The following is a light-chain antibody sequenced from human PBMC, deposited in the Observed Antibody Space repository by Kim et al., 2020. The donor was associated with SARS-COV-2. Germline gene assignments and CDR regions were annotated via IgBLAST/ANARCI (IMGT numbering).Light chain of an antibody. V-gene: IGKV3-20*01. J-gene: IGKJ4*01. CDR3: QQYGSSLSLT. Sequence: PGERATLSGRASQSVSSSYLAWYQQKPGQAPRLLIYGASSRATGIPDRFSGSGSGTDFTLTISRLEPEDFALYYCQQYGSSLSLTFGGGTKVDIK. CDR2: GAS. CDR1: QSVSSSY.